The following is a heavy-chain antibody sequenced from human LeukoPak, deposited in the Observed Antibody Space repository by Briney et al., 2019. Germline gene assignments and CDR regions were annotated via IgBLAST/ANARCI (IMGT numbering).Heavy chain of an antibody. J-gene: IGHJ4*02. D-gene: IGHD3-22*01. Sequence: GGFLRLSCAASGFTFTDFAMNWVRQAPGKGLEWVSGIGGGGTNTDYADSVKGRFTISRDNSKNTLTLQMSSLRADDTAVYFCAKDARGYHRPIDHWGQGILVTVSS. CDR2: IGGGGTNT. CDR1: GFTFTDFA. CDR3: AKDARGYHRPIDH. V-gene: IGHV3-23*01.